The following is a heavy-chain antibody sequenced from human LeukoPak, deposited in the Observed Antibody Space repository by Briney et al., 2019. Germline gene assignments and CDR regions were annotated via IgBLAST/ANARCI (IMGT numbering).Heavy chain of an antibody. Sequence: SETLSLTCTVSGGSISSYYWSWIRQPPGKGLEWIGYIYYSGSTNYNPSLKSRVTMSVDTSKNQFSLKLSSVTAADTAVYYCARLVVVVPAATESGWFDPWGQGTLVTVSS. CDR2: IYYSGST. J-gene: IGHJ5*02. D-gene: IGHD2-2*01. V-gene: IGHV4-59*08. CDR1: GGSISSYY. CDR3: ARLVVVVPAATESGWFDP.